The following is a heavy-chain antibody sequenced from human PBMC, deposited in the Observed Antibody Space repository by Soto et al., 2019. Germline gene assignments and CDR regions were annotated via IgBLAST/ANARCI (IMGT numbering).Heavy chain of an antibody. CDR3: AKVGDFWSGLVEIYYYYGMDV. J-gene: IGHJ6*02. Sequence: PGGSLRLSCAASGFTFSSYAMSWVRQAPGKGLEWVSAISGSGGSTYYADSVKGRCTISRDNSKNTLYLQMNSLRAEDTAVYYCAKVGDFWSGLVEIYYYYGMDVWGQGTTVTVSS. CDR1: GFTFSSYA. CDR2: ISGSGGST. D-gene: IGHD3-3*01. V-gene: IGHV3-23*01.